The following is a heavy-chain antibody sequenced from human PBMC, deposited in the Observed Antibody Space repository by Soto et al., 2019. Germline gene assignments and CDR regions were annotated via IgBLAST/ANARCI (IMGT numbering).Heavy chain of an antibody. D-gene: IGHD5-12*01. CDR2: IAESGGGA. V-gene: IGHV3-23*01. CDR1: GFTFSSQP. Sequence: GGSLRLSCAASGFTFSSQPMSWVRQAPGKGLEWVAAIAESGGGAAYVGSVEGRFTISRDNVKNMLYLQMNSLRVEDTAVYYCARVFSPSLGLQWLNPTGVDYWGQGTLVTVS. J-gene: IGHJ4*02. CDR3: ARVFSPSLGLQWLNPTGVDY.